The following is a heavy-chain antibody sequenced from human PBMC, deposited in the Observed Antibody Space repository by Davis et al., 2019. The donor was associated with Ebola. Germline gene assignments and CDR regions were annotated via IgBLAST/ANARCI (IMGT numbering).Heavy chain of an antibody. CDR1: GFTFSSYG. CDR2: ISYDGSNK. D-gene: IGHD1-26*01. J-gene: IGHJ4*02. V-gene: IGHV3-30*18. Sequence: GESLKISCAASGFTFSSYGMHWVRQAPGKGLEWVAVISYDGSNKYYADSVKGRFTISRDNSKNTLYLQMNSLRAEDTAVYYCAKDIVGADWGQGTLVTVSS. CDR3: AKDIVGAD.